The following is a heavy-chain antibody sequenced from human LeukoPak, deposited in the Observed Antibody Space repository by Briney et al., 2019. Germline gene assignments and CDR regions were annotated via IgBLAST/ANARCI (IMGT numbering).Heavy chain of an antibody. J-gene: IGHJ4*02. CDR2: INPNSGGT. CDR1: GYTFTGYY. CDR3: ARDEAATGYDY. V-gene: IGHV1-2*02. D-gene: IGHD6-13*01. Sequence: ASVKVSCKASGYTFTGYYMHWVRQAPGQGLEWMGWINPNSGGTNYAQKFRGRVTLTRDTSISTAYMELSRLRSDDTAVYYCARDEAATGYDYWGQGTLVTVSS.